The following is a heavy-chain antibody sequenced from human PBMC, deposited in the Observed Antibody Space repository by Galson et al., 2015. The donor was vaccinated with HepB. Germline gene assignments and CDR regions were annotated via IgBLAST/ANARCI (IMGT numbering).Heavy chain of an antibody. CDR3: ASEPYYYDSSGYPYTTPFDY. D-gene: IGHD3-22*01. CDR2: ISYDGSNK. J-gene: IGHJ4*02. V-gene: IGHV3-30*03. Sequence: SLRLSCAASGFPFSLYWMSWVRQAPGKGLEWVAVISYDGSNKYYADSVKGRFTISRDNSKNTLYLQMNSLRAEDTAVYYCASEPYYYDSSGYPYTTPFDYWGQGTLVTVSS. CDR1: GFPFSLYW.